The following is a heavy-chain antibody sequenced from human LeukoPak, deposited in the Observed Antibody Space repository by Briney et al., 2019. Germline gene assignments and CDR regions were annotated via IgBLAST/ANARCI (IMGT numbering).Heavy chain of an antibody. D-gene: IGHD3-10*01. CDR2: ISSSSSYI. Sequence: GGSLRLSCAASGFTFSSYSMNWVRQAPGKGLEWVSSISSSSSYIYYADSVKGRFTISRDNAKNSLYLQMNSLRAEDTAVYYCAAYGSGSYYLPDYWGQGTLVTVSS. J-gene: IGHJ4*02. CDR3: AAYGSGSYYLPDY. V-gene: IGHV3-21*01. CDR1: GFTFSSYS.